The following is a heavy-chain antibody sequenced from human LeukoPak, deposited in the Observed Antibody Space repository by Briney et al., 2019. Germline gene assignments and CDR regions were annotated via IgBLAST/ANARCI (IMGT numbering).Heavy chain of an antibody. V-gene: IGHV3-30*18. CDR2: ISYDGTNK. D-gene: IGHD6-13*01. J-gene: IGHJ4*02. CDR3: AKDRSSSWYFLGYFDY. Sequence: GGSLRLSCAASGFTFSSYGMHWVRQAPGKGLEWVAIISYDGTNKYYADSVKGRFTISRDNSKNTLYLQMNSLRGEDAAVYYCAKDRSSSWYFLGYFDYWCQGTLVYVSS. CDR1: GFTFSSYG.